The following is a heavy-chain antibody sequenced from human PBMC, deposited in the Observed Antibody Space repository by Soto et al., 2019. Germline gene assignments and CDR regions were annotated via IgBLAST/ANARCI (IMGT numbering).Heavy chain of an antibody. J-gene: IGHJ5*02. CDR3: ARRERYYGSPSCFDP. CDR2: VYYNENT. Sequence: SENLSLTCSVSGGSISSFTYYWGWIRQPPGKGLEWIGTVYYNENTYYNPSLKSRVTITVDTARNQFSLNLRSVTAADTAMYFCARRERYYGSPSCFDPWGPETLVTVSS. D-gene: IGHD3-10*01. V-gene: IGHV4-39*01. CDR1: GGSISSFTYY.